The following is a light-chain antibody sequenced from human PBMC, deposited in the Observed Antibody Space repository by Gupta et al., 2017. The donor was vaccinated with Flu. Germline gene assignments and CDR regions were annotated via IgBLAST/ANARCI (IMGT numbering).Light chain of an antibody. CDR3: GTWDSSLSVV. CDR2: DNN. Sequence: QSVLTQTPSVPAAPGQKVTICCSGSSSNIGNNYVSWYQQLPGTAPKLLIYDNNKRPSGIPDRFSGSKSGTSATLGITGLQTGDEADYYCGTWDSSLSVVFGGGTKLTVL. V-gene: IGLV1-51*01. J-gene: IGLJ2*01. CDR1: SSNIGNNY.